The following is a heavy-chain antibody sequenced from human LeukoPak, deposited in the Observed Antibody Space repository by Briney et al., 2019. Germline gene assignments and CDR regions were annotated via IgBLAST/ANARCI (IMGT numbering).Heavy chain of an antibody. CDR3: ARIAVSGFWYFDL. Sequence: PGGSLRLSCEASGFTFGTSPMSWVRQAPGKGLEWVSSISVAGDYIYYRDSVKGRFTISRDNSRSTLYLQMISLRAEDTAVYYCARIAVSGFWYFDLWGRGTLVTVSS. J-gene: IGHJ2*01. CDR1: GFTFGTSP. D-gene: IGHD6-19*01. V-gene: IGHV3-23*01. CDR2: ISVAGDYI.